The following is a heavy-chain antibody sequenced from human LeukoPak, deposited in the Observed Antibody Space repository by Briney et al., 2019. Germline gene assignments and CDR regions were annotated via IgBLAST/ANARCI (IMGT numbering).Heavy chain of an antibody. CDR2: ICPGDSDT. Sequence: GESLKISFEASGYRFTTYWIGWVRPRPGKGREWMGIICPGDSDTRYSPSFQGQVTISADKSTSTAYLQWSSLKASDTAMYYCAKSHGGGATHSWGQGTLVTVST. CDR1: GYRFTTYW. D-gene: IGHD1-26*01. J-gene: IGHJ4*02. V-gene: IGHV5-51*01. CDR3: AKSHGGGATHS.